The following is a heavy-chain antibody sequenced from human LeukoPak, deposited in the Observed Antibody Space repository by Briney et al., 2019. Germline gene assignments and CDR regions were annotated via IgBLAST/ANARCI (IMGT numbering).Heavy chain of an antibody. Sequence: NPSETLSLTCAVYGGSFSVYYWGWIRQPPGKGLEWIGKINHSGSTNYNPSLKSRVTISVDTSKNQFSLKLSSVTAADTAVYYCARSRQLWLVFDYYYGMDVWGQGTTVTVSS. V-gene: IGHV4-34*01. J-gene: IGHJ6*02. CDR2: INHSGST. D-gene: IGHD5-18*01. CDR1: GGSFSVYY. CDR3: ARSRQLWLVFDYYYGMDV.